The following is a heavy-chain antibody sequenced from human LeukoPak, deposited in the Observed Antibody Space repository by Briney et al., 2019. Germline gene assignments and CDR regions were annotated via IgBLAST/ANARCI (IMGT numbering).Heavy chain of an antibody. CDR1: GFTFSNYG. J-gene: IGHJ4*02. D-gene: IGHD1-1*01. Sequence: GGSLRLSCAASGFTFSNYGMHWVRQAPGKGLEWVAIISYDGSNKNSADSVKGRFTISRDNSKNTLFLQMNSLRHEDAAVYYCAKDQLARERYGGEEPDYWGQGTLVTVSS. CDR3: AKDQLARERYGGEEPDY. CDR2: ISYDGSNK. V-gene: IGHV3-30*18.